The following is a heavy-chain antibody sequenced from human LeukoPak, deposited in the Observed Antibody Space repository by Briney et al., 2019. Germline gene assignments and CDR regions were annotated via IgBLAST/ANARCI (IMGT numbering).Heavy chain of an antibody. CDR3: AKDVPIGGQQLLDGDY. CDR2: IRYDGSNK. CDR1: GFTFSSYG. V-gene: IGHV3-30*02. D-gene: IGHD6-13*01. J-gene: IGHJ4*02. Sequence: GGSLRLSCAASGFTFSSYGMHWVRQAPGKGLEWVAFIRYDGSNKYYADSVKGRFTISRDNSKNTLYLQMNSLRAEDTAVYYCAKDVPIGGQQLLDGDYWGQGTLVTVSS.